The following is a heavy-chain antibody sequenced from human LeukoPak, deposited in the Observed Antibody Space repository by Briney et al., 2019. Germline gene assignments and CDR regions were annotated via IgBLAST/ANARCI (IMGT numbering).Heavy chain of an antibody. J-gene: IGHJ4*02. CDR2: VYTSGSA. CDR3: ATVSVAGPDGDF. CDR1: GGSISSYY. V-gene: IGHV4-4*07. D-gene: IGHD6-19*01. Sequence: SETLSLTCTVSGGSISSYYWSWIRQPAGKGLEWIGRVYTSGSANFNPSLKSRVTISIDASKNQFSLRLTSVTAADTAMFYCATVSVAGPDGDFWGQGTLVTVSS.